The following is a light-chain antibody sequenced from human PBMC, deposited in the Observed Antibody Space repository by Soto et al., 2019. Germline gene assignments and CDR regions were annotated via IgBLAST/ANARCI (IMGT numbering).Light chain of an antibody. J-gene: IGKJ1*01. CDR1: QTIGTH. CDR2: AVS. V-gene: IGKV1-39*01. Sequence: DIQLTQSPSFLSASVGDRVTITCRASQTIGTHLNWYQQKQGKAPKALIYAVSNLHSGVPSRFGGSGSGTDFTLTISSLQPDDFATYYCQQNYGTWTFGQGTKV. CDR3: QQNYGTWT.